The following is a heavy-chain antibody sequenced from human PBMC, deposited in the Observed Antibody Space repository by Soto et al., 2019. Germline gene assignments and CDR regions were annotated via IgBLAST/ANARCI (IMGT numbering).Heavy chain of an antibody. Sequence: QVQLVQSGAEVKKPGASVTVSCRSSGDTFTDYYIHWVRQAPGQGLEGMGWINPNGGVTKYAQKFQGWVTMTRDTSIRTGYRQLSRLRSDDTAVYYCARESGGATATLDYYCFYMDVWGTGTTVTVSS. CDR1: GDTFTDYY. CDR3: ARESGGATATLDYYCFYMDV. V-gene: IGHV1-2*04. CDR2: INPNGGVT. D-gene: IGHD5-12*01. J-gene: IGHJ6*03.